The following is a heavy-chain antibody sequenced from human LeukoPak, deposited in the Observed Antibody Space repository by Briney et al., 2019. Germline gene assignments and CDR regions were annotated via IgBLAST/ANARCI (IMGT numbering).Heavy chain of an antibody. CDR3: ARAIATGGYYDGMDV. V-gene: IGHV3-30-3*01. D-gene: IGHD6-13*01. CDR1: GFTFSSYA. J-gene: IGHJ6*02. Sequence: GGSLRLSCAASGFTFSSYAMHWVRQAPGKGLEWVAVISYDGSNKYYADSVKGRFTISRDNSKNTLYLQLSSLTAEDTAAYYCARAIATGGYYDGMDVWGQGTTVTVSS. CDR2: ISYDGSNK.